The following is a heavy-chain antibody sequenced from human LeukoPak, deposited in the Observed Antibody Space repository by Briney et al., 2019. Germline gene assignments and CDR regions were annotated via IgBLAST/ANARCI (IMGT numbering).Heavy chain of an antibody. V-gene: IGHV5-51*01. J-gene: IGHJ4*02. Sequence: GESLKISCKGSGYSFTSYWTGWVRQMPGKGLEWMGIIYPGDSDTRYSPSFQGQVTISADKSISTAYLQWSSLKASDTAMYYCARYNEYYYDSSGYYYYWGQGTLVTVSS. CDR1: GYSFTSYW. CDR2: IYPGDSDT. D-gene: IGHD3-22*01. CDR3: ARYNEYYYDSSGYYYY.